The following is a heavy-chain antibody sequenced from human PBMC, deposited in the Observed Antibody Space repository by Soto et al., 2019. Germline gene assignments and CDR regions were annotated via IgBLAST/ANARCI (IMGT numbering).Heavy chain of an antibody. CDR3: ASREWLPTTSLIYYYYYYMDV. D-gene: IGHD3-3*01. CDR1: GFTFSSYS. Sequence: PGGSLRLSCAASGFTFSSYSMNWVRQAPGKGLEWVSYISSSSSTIYYADSVKGRLTISRDNAKNSLYLQMNSLRAEDTAVYYCASREWLPTTSLIYYYYYYMDVWGKGTTVTVSS. V-gene: IGHV3-48*01. J-gene: IGHJ6*03. CDR2: ISSSSSTI.